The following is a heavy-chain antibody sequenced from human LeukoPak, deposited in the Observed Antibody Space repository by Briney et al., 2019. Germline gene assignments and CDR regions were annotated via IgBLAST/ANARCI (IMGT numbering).Heavy chain of an antibody. Sequence: SETLSLTCAAYGGSFSGYYWSWIRQPPGKGLEWIGEINHSGSTNYNPSLKSRVTISVDTSKNQFSLKLSSVTAADTAVYYCARTVGEYCSSTSCYNYYYYYMDVWGKGTTVTVSS. CDR2: INHSGST. J-gene: IGHJ6*03. CDR3: ARTVGEYCSSTSCYNYYYYYMDV. V-gene: IGHV4-34*01. D-gene: IGHD2-2*01. CDR1: GGSFSGYY.